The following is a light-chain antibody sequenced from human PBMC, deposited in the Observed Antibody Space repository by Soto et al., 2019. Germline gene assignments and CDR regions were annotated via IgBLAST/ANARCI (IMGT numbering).Light chain of an antibody. CDR2: EGS. CDR1: SSDVGGYNP. CDR3: CSYAGSSSNYV. Sequence: QSVLTQPASVSGSPGQSITISCTGTSSDVGGYNPVSWYQQHPGKAPKLMIYEGSKRPSGVSNRFSGSKSGNTASLTISGLQAEDEADYYCCSYAGSSSNYVFGTGTKVTVL. V-gene: IGLV2-23*01. J-gene: IGLJ1*01.